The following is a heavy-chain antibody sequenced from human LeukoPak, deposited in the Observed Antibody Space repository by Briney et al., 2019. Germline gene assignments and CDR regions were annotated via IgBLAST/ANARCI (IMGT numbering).Heavy chain of an antibody. Sequence: PGGSLRLSCTTSGFNFGDDAMTWVRQAPGKGLQWIGFIRSKLYGGSADYAASVKGRFYVSRDDSMRIVYLEMSSLRTDDTAVYFCARGGSDYNNYAYPYWGQGTLVTVSS. CDR3: ARGGSDYNNYAYPY. D-gene: IGHD4-11*01. CDR1: GFNFGDDA. J-gene: IGHJ4*02. CDR2: IRSKLYGGSA. V-gene: IGHV3-49*04.